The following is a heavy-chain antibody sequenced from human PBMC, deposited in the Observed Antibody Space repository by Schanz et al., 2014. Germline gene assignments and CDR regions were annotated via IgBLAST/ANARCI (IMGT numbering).Heavy chain of an antibody. D-gene: IGHD3-3*01. Sequence: EVQLVESGGGLVQPGGSLRLSCAASGFTFSTYWMSWVRQAPGKGLEWVANIKQDESERSYVDCVKGRFTISRDNAKTSLYLQMNSLRAEDTAVYYCARDKGGYYPFDYWGQGTLVTVSS. J-gene: IGHJ4*02. CDR2: IKQDESER. CDR1: GFTFSTYW. V-gene: IGHV3-7*01. CDR3: ARDKGGYYPFDY.